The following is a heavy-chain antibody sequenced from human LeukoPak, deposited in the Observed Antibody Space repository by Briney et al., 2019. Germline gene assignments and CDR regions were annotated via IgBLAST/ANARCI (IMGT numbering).Heavy chain of an antibody. D-gene: IGHD3-22*01. V-gene: IGHV1-2*02. Sequence: ASVKVSCKASGYTFTGYYMHWVRQAPGQGLEWMGWINPNSGGTNYAQKSQGRVTMTRDTSISTAYMELSGLRSDDTAVYYCARPIYYYDSSGYYYDNFDYWGQGTLVTVSS. CDR1: GYTFTGYY. J-gene: IGHJ4*02. CDR3: ARPIYYYDSSGYYYDNFDY. CDR2: INPNSGGT.